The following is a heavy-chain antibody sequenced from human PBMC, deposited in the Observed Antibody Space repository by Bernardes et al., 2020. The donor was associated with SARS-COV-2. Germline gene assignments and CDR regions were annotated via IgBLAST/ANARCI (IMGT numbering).Heavy chain of an antibody. J-gene: IGHJ4*02. CDR3: ARVEAEYSSAWYFEH. V-gene: IGHV3-66*01. CDR2: IESDGRT. D-gene: IGHD6-6*01. CDR1: GFTVSSSY. Sequence: GGSLRLSRAASGFTVSSSYMSWVRQGPGKGLEWVSLIESDGRTYYADSGNGRFTISRDNSKNALYLQMNGLRADDTAVYYCARVEAEYSSAWYFEHWGQGTLVTVSS.